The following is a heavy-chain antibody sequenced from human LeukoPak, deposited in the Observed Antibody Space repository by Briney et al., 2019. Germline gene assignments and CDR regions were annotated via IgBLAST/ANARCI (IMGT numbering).Heavy chain of an antibody. J-gene: IGHJ6*02. V-gene: IGHV3-21*01. Sequence: ASLRLSCAASGFTFSSYSMNWVRQAPGQGLEWVSSISSSSSYIYYAESLKGRFTISRDNAKNSLYLQMNSLRVEDTAVYYCARGFLGQQLRLVDVWGQGTTVTVSS. CDR3: ARGFLGQQLRLVDV. CDR2: ISSSSSYI. D-gene: IGHD6-13*01. CDR1: GFTFSSYS.